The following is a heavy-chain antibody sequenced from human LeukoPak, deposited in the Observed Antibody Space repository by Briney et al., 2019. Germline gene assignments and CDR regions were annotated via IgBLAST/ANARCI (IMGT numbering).Heavy chain of an antibody. J-gene: IGHJ3*02. CDR3: AQSGARSMTWYPNAFDI. D-gene: IGHD6-13*01. CDR1: GIIFSSYA. V-gene: IGHV3-23*01. Sequence: GGPLRLSCAASGIIFSSYAMSWVRQARGKGLEWVSGIRGSGRSTFYADCVEGRFTISRDNSKNTLYLQMNSVRAEDTAVYYCAQSGARSMTWYPNAFDIWGQGTMVTVSS. CDR2: IRGSGRST.